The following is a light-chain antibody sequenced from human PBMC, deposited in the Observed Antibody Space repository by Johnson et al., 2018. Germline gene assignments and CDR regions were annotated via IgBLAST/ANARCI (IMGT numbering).Light chain of an antibody. CDR3: GTWDSSLSAGNG. Sequence: QSVLTQPPSVSAAPGQKVTISCSGSSSNIGNNYVSWYQQLPGTAPKLLIYENNKRPSGIPDRFSGSKSGTSATLGITGLQTGDEADYDCGTWDSSLSAGNGFGTGTKVTGL. V-gene: IGLV1-51*02. CDR1: SSNIGNNY. CDR2: ENN. J-gene: IGLJ1*01.